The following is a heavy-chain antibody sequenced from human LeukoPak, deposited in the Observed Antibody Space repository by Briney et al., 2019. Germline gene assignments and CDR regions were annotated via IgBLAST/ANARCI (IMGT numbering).Heavy chain of an antibody. D-gene: IGHD2-2*01. J-gene: IGHJ4*02. Sequence: GGSLRLSCAASGFTFSSYGMHWVRQAPGKGLEWVAVIWYDGSNKYYADSVKGRFTISRDNSKNTLYLQMNSLRAEDTAVYYCARAPCSTSCYLVDYWGQGTLVTVSS. V-gene: IGHV3-33*01. CDR3: ARAPCSTSCYLVDY. CDR1: GFTFSSYG. CDR2: IWYDGSNK.